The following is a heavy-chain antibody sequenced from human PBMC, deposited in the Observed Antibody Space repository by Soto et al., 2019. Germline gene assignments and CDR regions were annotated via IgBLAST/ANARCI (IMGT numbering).Heavy chain of an antibody. J-gene: IGHJ6*02. V-gene: IGHV3-48*02. CDR1: VFTFSTYS. Sequence: EVQLVESGGGLVQHGGSLRLSCAASVFTFSTYSMNWVRQAPGKGLEWVSYISSSSSSIYYADSVKGRFTISRDNAKNSLYLQMNSLRDEDTAVYYCARALAAAENGYYGMDVWGQGTTVTVSS. CDR3: ARALAAAENGYYGMDV. CDR2: ISSSSSSI. D-gene: IGHD6-13*01.